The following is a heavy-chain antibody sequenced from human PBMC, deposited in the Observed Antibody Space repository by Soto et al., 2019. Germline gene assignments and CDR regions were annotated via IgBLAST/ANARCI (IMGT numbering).Heavy chain of an antibody. Sequence: EVQLVESGGGLVQPGGSLRLSCAASGFTFDDYAIHWVRQAPGKGLEWVSGISWIGAATGYADSVKGRFTISRDNAKNTLYLQMNSLGSDDTAIYYCANLPLYGSGFDCWGLGTLVTVSS. CDR2: ISWIGAAT. CDR3: ANLPLYGSGFDC. CDR1: GFTFDDYA. J-gene: IGHJ4*02. V-gene: IGHV3-9*01. D-gene: IGHD3-10*01.